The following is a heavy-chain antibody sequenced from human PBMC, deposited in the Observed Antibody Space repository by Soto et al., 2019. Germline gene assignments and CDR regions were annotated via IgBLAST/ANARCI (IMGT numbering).Heavy chain of an antibody. D-gene: IGHD6-13*01. V-gene: IGHV4-39*01. CDR2: IYYSGST. CDR3: ASGWQQLVMDWFDP. CDR1: GGSISSSSYY. Sequence: PSETLSLTCTVSGGSISSSSYYWGWIRQPPRKGLEWIGSIYYSGSTYYNPSLKSRVTISVDTSKNQFSLKLSSVTAADTVVYYCASGWQQLVMDWFDPWGQGTLVTVSS. J-gene: IGHJ5*02.